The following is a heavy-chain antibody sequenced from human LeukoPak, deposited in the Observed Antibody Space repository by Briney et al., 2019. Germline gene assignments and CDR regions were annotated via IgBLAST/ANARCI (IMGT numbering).Heavy chain of an antibody. V-gene: IGHV4-59*08. J-gene: IGHJ2*01. CDR2: IYNSGRT. Sequence: SETLSLTCTVSGGSISSYYWSWIRQPPGKGLEWIGCIYNSGRTNYNPTLKSRVTISVDTSKNHFSLKLTSVSAADTALYYCARGWYETGYFDLWGRGTLVTVSS. CDR3: ARGWYETGYFDL. D-gene: IGHD6-19*01. CDR1: GGSISSYY.